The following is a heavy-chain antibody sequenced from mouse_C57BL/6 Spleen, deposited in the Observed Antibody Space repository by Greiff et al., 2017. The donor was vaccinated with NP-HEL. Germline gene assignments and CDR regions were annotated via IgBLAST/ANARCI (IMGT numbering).Heavy chain of an antibody. V-gene: IGHV1-26*01. Sequence: VQLQQSGPELVKPGASVKISCKASGYTFTDYYMNWVKQSHGKSLEWIGDINPNNGGTSYNQKFKGKATLTVDKSSSTAYMELRSLTSEDSAVYYCARGYYGSSWWYFDVWGTGTTVTVSS. CDR2: INPNNGGT. CDR1: GYTFTDYY. CDR3: ARGYYGSSWWYFDV. J-gene: IGHJ1*03. D-gene: IGHD1-1*01.